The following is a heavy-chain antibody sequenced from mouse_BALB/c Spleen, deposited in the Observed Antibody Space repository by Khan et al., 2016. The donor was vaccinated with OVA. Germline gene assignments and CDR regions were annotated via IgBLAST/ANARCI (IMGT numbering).Heavy chain of an antibody. CDR1: GFTFSTYG. CDR3: TRLAYYYDSEGFAY. Sequence: EVKLVESGGDLVKPGGSLKLSCAASGFTFSTYGMSLVRQAPDKRLEWVATVSTGGSYTYYPDSVKGRFTISRDNAKNTLYLQMSGLRSEDTAMFYCTRLAYYYDSEGFAYWGQGTLVTVSA. V-gene: IGHV5-6*01. D-gene: IGHD1-1*01. J-gene: IGHJ3*01. CDR2: VSTGGSYT.